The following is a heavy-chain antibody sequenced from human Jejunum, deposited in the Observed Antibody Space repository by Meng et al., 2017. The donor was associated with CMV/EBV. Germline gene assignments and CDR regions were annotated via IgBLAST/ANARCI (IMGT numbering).Heavy chain of an antibody. V-gene: IGHV3-23*01. D-gene: IGHD3-3*01. J-gene: IGHJ6*02. CDR1: SRYA. CDR2: ITGDARTS. CDR3: ARDIRGSGYLDYYYGMDV. Sequence: SRYAIGWLRPSPGTGLAWISAITGDARTSSVADSLKGRFTISRDNSKETLFLQMNGLRDEDTAVYYCARDIRGSGYLDYYYGMDVWGQGTTVTVSS.